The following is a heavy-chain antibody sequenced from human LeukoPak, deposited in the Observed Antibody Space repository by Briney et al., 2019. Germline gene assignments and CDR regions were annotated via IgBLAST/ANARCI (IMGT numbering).Heavy chain of an antibody. V-gene: IGHV3-23*01. CDR1: GFTFSSYA. CDR3: AKELVYYDSSGYSGYYFDY. Sequence: GGSLRLSCAASGFTFSSYAMSWVRQAPGKGLEWVSAISGSGGSTYYADSVKGRFTISRDNSKNTLYLQMNSLRAEDTAVYYCAKELVYYDSSGYSGYYFDYWGQGTLDTVSS. CDR2: ISGSGGST. D-gene: IGHD3-22*01. J-gene: IGHJ4*02.